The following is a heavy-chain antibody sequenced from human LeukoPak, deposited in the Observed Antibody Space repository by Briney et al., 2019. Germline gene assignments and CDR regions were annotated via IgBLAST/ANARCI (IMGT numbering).Heavy chain of an antibody. J-gene: IGHJ5*02. CDR1: GGSISSSTYY. CDR3: ARSRSGSYGWFDQ. D-gene: IGHD3-10*01. Sequence: SETLSLTCTVSGGSISSSTYYWGWLRQPPGKGLEWIGSIYYSGSTYYNPSLKSRVTISVDTSKNQFSLKLSSVTAADTAVYFCARSRSGSYGWFDQWGQGALVIVSS. V-gene: IGHV4-39*01. CDR2: IYYSGST.